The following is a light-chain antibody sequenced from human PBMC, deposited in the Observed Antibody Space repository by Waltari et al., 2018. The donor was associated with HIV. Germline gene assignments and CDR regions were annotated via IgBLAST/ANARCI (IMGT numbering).Light chain of an antibody. CDR3: ATWDDNLSGWV. CDR2: RNN. J-gene: IGLJ3*02. Sequence: QSVLTQPPSASATPGQRVTISCSGTNSHIGTNYVYWYQQLPGTAPKVLIYRNNYRPAGVPDRFSGSKSGTSASLAISGLRSEDEADYYCATWDDNLSGWVFGGGTKLTVL. CDR1: NSHIGTNY. V-gene: IGLV1-47*01.